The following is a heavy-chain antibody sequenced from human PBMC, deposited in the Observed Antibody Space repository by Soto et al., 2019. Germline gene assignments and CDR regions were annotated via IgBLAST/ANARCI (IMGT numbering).Heavy chain of an antibody. CDR3: ARVQITGGDPTNYFDY. CDR2: INAGNGNT. J-gene: IGHJ4*02. D-gene: IGHD7-27*01. CDR1: GYTFTSYA. V-gene: IGHV1-3*01. Sequence: ASVKVSCKASGYTFTSYAMHWVRQAPGQRLEWMGWINAGNGNTKYSQKFQGRVTITRDTSASTAYMELSSLRSEDTAVYYCARVQITGGDPTNYFDYWGQGTLVTVSS.